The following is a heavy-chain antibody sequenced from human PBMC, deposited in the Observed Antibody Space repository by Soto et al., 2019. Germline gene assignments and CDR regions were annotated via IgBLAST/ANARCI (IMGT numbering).Heavy chain of an antibody. CDR3: AKGFGNYSAFDY. J-gene: IGHJ4*02. CDR1: GFSFSTYG. CDR2: ISNDGSNK. D-gene: IGHD1-26*01. V-gene: IGHV3-30*18. Sequence: QVHLVESGGGVVQPGRSLRLSCAASGFSFSTYGMHWVRQAPGKGLEWVAFISNDGSNKYYADSVKGRFTISRDNSKNTLYLQMNSLRAEDTAVYYSAKGFGNYSAFDYWGQGTLVTVSS.